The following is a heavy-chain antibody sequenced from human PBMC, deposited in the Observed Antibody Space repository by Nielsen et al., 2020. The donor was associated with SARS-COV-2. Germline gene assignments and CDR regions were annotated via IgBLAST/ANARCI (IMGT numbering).Heavy chain of an antibody. CDR2: IYYSGST. Sequence: SETLSLTCTVSGGSISSGGYYWSWIRQPPGKGLEWIGYIYYSGSTNYNPSLKSRVTISVGTSKNQFSLKLSSVTAADTALYYCARERVGGITIFGVVTRYGMDVWGQGTTVAVSS. V-gene: IGHV4-61*08. J-gene: IGHJ6*02. CDR3: ARERVGGITIFGVVTRYGMDV. D-gene: IGHD3-3*01. CDR1: GGSISSGGYY.